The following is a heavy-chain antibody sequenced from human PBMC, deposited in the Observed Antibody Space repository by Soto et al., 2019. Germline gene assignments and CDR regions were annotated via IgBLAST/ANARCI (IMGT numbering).Heavy chain of an antibody. CDR2: LRCDGSDI. J-gene: IGHJ3*02. CDR1: EIIFSGYG. V-gene: IGHV3-30*02. Sequence: PGGSLRLSCVVSEIIFSGYGMHWVRQAPGKGLEWVAVLRCDGSDINYADSVKGRFTISRDNSKNTLYLQMSSLRAEDTAVYDGVKASRKRYAFDIWGQGTMVTVSS. D-gene: IGHD2-2*01. CDR3: VKASRKRYAFDI.